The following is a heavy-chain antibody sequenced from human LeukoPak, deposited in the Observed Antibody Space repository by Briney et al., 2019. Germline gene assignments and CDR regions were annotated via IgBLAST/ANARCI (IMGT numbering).Heavy chain of an antibody. CDR3: AAREMAVSYYFDY. D-gene: IGHD5-24*01. Sequence: TSVKVSCKSSGFTFTSSAMPWVRQARGQRHELVGWIVVGSGNTNYAQKFQERVTITRDMSTSTVYMELSSLRSEDTAVYYCAAREMAVSYYFDYWGQGTLVTVSS. J-gene: IGHJ4*02. CDR1: GFTFTSSA. V-gene: IGHV1-58*02. CDR2: IVVGSGNT.